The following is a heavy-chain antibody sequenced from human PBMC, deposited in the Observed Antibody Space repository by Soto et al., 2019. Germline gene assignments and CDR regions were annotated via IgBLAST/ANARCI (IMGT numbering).Heavy chain of an antibody. CDR1: GGTFSSYA. Sequence: SVKVSCKASGGTFSSYAISWVRQAPGQGLEWMGGVIPIFGTANYAQKFQGRVTITADESTSTAYMELSSLRSEDTAVYYCARGDLAGYYYGMDVWGQGTTATVSS. V-gene: IGHV1-69*13. CDR3: ARGDLAGYYYGMDV. CDR2: VIPIFGTA. J-gene: IGHJ6*02.